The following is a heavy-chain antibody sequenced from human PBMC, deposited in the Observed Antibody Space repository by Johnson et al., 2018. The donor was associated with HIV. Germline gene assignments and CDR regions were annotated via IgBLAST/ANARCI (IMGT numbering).Heavy chain of an antibody. V-gene: IGHV3-30-3*01. Sequence: QVQLVESGGGLVQPGGSLRLSCAASGFTFSSYTMHWVRQAPGKGLEWVAVISYDGSNKYYADSVKGRFTISRDNSKNTLYLQMNSLRAEDTAVFYCTYSRAVAPGAFDIWGQGTMVTVSS. CDR1: GFTFSSYT. CDR2: ISYDGSNK. J-gene: IGHJ3*02. CDR3: TYSRAVAPGAFDI. D-gene: IGHD6-13*01.